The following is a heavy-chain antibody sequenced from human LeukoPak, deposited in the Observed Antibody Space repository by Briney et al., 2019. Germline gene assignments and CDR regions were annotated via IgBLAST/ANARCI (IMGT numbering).Heavy chain of an antibody. J-gene: IGHJ4*02. CDR2: INHSGST. CDR3: ARGQGYVDY. V-gene: IGHV4-34*01. CDR1: GGSFSGYY. Sequence: SETLSLTCAVYGGSFSGYYWSWIRQPPGKGLEWIGEINHSGSTNYNPSLKSRVTISVDTSKNQSSLKLSSVTAADTAVYYRARGQGYVDYWGQGTLVTVSS.